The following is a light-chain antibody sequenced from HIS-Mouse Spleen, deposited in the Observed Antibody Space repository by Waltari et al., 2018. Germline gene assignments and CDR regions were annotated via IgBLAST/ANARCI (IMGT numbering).Light chain of an antibody. CDR1: SSDVGGYKY. J-gene: IGLJ2*01. CDR2: DVS. CDR3: SSYTSSSFNVV. Sequence: QSALTQPASVSGSPGQSITISCTGTSSDVGGYKYVSSYQQHPGKAPKPMIYDVSKRPSGVSNRFSGSKSGNTASLTISGLQAEDEADYYCSSYTSSSFNVVFGGGTKLTVL. V-gene: IGLV2-14*03.